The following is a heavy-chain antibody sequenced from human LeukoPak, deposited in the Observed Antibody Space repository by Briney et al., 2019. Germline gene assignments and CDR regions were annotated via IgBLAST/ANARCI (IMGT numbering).Heavy chain of an antibody. D-gene: IGHD2-21*01. CDR2: ISRHGSST. CDR1: RFTFSSYA. Sequence: GGSLRLSCVGSRFTFSSYAMHWVRQAPGKGLEYVSAISRHGSSTYYANSVKGRFIISRDNSKNTLYLQMNSLRAEDTAVYYCAKDEEDYSVDYWGQGTLVTVSS. V-gene: IGHV3-64*04. J-gene: IGHJ4*02. CDR3: AKDEEDYSVDY.